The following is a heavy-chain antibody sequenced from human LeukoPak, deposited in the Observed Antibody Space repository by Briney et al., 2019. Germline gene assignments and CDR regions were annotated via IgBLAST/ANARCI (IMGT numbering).Heavy chain of an antibody. CDR3: AKDQKSIAATGYDY. J-gene: IGHJ4*02. CDR2: ISGSGGST. Sequence: GGSLRLSCAASGFTFSNYAMSWVRQGPGKGLEWVSTISGSGGSTYYADSVKGRFTISRDNSKNTLFLQMNSLRADDTAVYFCAKDQKSIAATGYDYWGQGTLVTVSS. CDR1: GFTFSNYA. D-gene: IGHD6-13*01. V-gene: IGHV3-23*01.